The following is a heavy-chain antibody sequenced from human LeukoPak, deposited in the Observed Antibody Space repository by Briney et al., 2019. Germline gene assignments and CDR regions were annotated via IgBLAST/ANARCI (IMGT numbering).Heavy chain of an antibody. CDR2: IIPIFGTA. D-gene: IGHD6-19*01. Sequence: RASVKVSCKASGYTFTSYDINWVRQATGQGLEWMGRIIPIFGTANYAQKFQGRVTITTDESTSTAYMELSSLRSEDTAVYYCARDRTAVAGTWNGADLKHNWFDPWGQGTLVTVSS. CDR3: ARDRTAVAGTWNGADLKHNWFDP. CDR1: GYTFTSYD. V-gene: IGHV1-69*05. J-gene: IGHJ5*02.